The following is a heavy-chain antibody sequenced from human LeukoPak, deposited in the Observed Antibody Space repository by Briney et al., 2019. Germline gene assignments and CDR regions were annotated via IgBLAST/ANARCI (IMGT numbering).Heavy chain of an antibody. D-gene: IGHD2-15*01. V-gene: IGHV4-38-2*02. CDR3: AKVVGALFDH. J-gene: IGHJ4*02. CDR1: AYSISSGYY. CDR2: IYHSGST. Sequence: PSETLYLTCTVSAYSISSGYYWGWIRHPPGRGLGWMGSIYHSGSTYYNPTLKHRVTISVHTSKNQFALTVSSVTAADTPVYYCAKVVGALFDHWGEGTLVAVSS.